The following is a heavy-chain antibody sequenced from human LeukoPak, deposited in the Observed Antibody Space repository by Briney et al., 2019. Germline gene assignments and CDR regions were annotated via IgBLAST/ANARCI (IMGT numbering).Heavy chain of an antibody. Sequence: SETLSLTCAVSGYSISSGYYWGWIRQPPGKGLEWIGSIYHSGSTYYNPSLKSRVTISVDTSKNQFSLKLSSVTAADTAVYYCARVRRGVNAFDIWGQGTMVTVSS. CDR1: GYSISSGYY. CDR2: IYHSGST. V-gene: IGHV4-38-2*01. D-gene: IGHD3-16*01. CDR3: ARVRRGVNAFDI. J-gene: IGHJ3*02.